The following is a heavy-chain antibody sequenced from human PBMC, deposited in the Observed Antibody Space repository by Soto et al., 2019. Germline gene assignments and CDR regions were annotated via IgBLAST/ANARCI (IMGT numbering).Heavy chain of an antibody. CDR2: IYPGDSDT. V-gene: IGHV5-51*01. CDR1: GYSFTSYL. Sequence: GESLKISCKGSGYSFTSYLIGWVRQMPGKSLEWMGIIYPGDSDTRYSPSFQGQVTISADKSISTAYLQWSSLKASDTAMYYCARLMVVAATATPPRGMDVWGQGTTVTVSS. J-gene: IGHJ6*02. CDR3: ARLMVVAATATPPRGMDV. D-gene: IGHD2-15*01.